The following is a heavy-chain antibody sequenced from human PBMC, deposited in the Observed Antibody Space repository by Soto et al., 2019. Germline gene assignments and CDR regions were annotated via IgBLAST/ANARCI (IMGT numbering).Heavy chain of an antibody. Sequence: GGSRRLSCAASGCTFSSYWMHWVRQAPGKGLVWVSRINSDGSSTSYADSVKGRFTISRDNAKNTLYLQMNSLRAEDTAVYYCARGRIVGATTVYYYGMDVWGQGTTVTVSS. J-gene: IGHJ6*02. CDR2: INSDGSST. V-gene: IGHV3-74*01. CDR3: ARGRIVGATTVYYYGMDV. CDR1: GCTFSSYW. D-gene: IGHD1-26*01.